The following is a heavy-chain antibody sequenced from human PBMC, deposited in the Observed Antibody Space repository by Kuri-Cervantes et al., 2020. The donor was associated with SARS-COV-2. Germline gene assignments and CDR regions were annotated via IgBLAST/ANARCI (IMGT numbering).Heavy chain of an antibody. V-gene: IGHV4-39*02. Sequence: SETLSLTCTVSGGSISSSSYYWGWIRQPPGKGLEWIGSIYYSGSTYYNPSLKSRVTISVDTSNNQFSLRLNSVTAADTAVYYCARDRRYGSGSYSVSPNWFDPWGQGTLVTVSS. CDR2: IYYSGST. CDR1: GGSISSSSYY. J-gene: IGHJ5*02. D-gene: IGHD3-10*01. CDR3: ARDRRYGSGSYSVSPNWFDP.